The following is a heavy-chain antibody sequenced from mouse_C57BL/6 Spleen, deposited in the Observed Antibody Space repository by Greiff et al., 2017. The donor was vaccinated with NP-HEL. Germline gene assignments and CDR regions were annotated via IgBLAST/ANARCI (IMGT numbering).Heavy chain of an antibody. CDR3: ARDHLFGDFDY. J-gene: IGHJ2*01. CDR2: ISYDGSN. Sequence: ESGPGLVKPSQSLSLTCSVTGYSITSGYYWNWIRQFPGNKLEWMGYISYDGSNNYNPSLKNRISITRDTSKNQFFLKLNSVTTEDTATYYCARDHLFGDFDYWGQGTTLTVSS. CDR1: GYSITSGYY. V-gene: IGHV3-6*01. D-gene: IGHD1-1*01.